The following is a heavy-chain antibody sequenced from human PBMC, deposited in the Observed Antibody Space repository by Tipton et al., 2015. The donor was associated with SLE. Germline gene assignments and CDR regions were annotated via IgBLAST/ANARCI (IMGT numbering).Heavy chain of an antibody. CDR1: GGSISSHY. Sequence: LSLTCTVSGGSISSHYWSWIRQPPGKGLEWIGYIYYSGSTYYNPSLKSRVTISVDTSKNKFSLKLSSVTAADTAVYYCATEGEGDAFDIWGQGTMVTVSS. CDR2: IYYSGST. J-gene: IGHJ3*02. CDR3: ATEGEGDAFDI. V-gene: IGHV4-59*08.